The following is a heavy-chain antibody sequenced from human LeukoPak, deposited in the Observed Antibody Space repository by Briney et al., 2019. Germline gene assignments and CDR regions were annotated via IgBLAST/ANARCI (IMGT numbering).Heavy chain of an antibody. CDR2: IYYSGGT. V-gene: IGHV4-38-2*01. CDR3: ARLPYCGSINCYSPYYFDY. CDR1: GYSISSGYF. D-gene: IGHD2-2*01. J-gene: IGHJ4*02. Sequence: SPTLSLTCAVSGYSISSGYFWGWIRQPPGKRLEWIGSIYYSGGTYYNPSLKSRVTISVDTSKNQFSLKLSSVPAADTAVYYCARLPYCGSINCYSPYYFDYWGQGTLVTVSS.